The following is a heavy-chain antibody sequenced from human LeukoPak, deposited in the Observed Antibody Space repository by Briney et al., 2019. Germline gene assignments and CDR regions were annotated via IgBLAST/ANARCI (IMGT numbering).Heavy chain of an antibody. J-gene: IGHJ4*02. D-gene: IGHD6-19*01. V-gene: IGHV4-59*01. CDR2: IWYSGST. CDR1: GSSTSFYH. CDR3: ARGDNRGWYLFDS. Sequence: SETLSLTCTVSGSSTSFYHWSWIRQPPGKELEWIGYIWYSGSTEYNPSLKSRVSLSVDTSNNQVSLRLSSVTAADTAVYYCARGDNRGWYLFDSWGQGTLITVSS.